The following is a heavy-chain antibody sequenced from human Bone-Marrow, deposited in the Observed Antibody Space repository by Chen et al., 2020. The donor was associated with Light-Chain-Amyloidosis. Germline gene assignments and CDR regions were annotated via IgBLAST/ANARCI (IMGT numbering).Heavy chain of an antibody. CDR2: IYSGGST. Sequence: EVRLWEPGGALIQPGGSLSLSWAASGFTVGTNYMNWARQAPGKGLEWVSLIYSGGSTRYADSVKGRFTISRDNSKNTLYLQMNNLRVEDTAVYYCARDAAAAALGTWGWGQGTLVTVSS. D-gene: IGHD6-13*01. CDR3: ARDAAAAALGTWG. J-gene: IGHJ4*02. V-gene: IGHV3-53*01. CDR1: GFTVGTNY.